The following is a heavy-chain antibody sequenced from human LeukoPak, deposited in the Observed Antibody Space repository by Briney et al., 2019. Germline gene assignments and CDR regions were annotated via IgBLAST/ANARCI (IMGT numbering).Heavy chain of an antibody. CDR1: GFTFSSYG. J-gene: IGHJ4*02. CDR3: ARDGGYSYGSFDY. V-gene: IGHV3-30*03. CDR2: ISYDGSNK. Sequence: GRSLRLSCAASGFTFSSYGMHWVRQAPGKGLEWVAVISYDGSNKYYADSVKGRFTISRDNAKNSLYLQMNSLRAEDTAVYYCARDGGYSYGSFDYWGQGTLVTVSS. D-gene: IGHD5-18*01.